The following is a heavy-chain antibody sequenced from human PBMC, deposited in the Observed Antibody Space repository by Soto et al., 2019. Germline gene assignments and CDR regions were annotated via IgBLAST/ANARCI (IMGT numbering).Heavy chain of an antibody. CDR2: INPNGGAT. CDR3: ARKRFLSFYGSDV. J-gene: IGHJ6*02. V-gene: IGHV1-46*04. D-gene: IGHD3-3*01. CDR1: AYTFGNYY. Sequence: QVQLVQSGAEVKKPGASVKVSCTASAYTFGNYYIQWVRQAPGQGLEWMGMINPNGGATSYTQNLNDRVTMTRDTSTRTVYLELRSLKSEDTAIYYCARKRFLSFYGSDVWGPGTAVTVSS.